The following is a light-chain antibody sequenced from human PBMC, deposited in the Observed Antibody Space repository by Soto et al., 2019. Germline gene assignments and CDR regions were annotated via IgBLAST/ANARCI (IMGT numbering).Light chain of an antibody. CDR3: SSHAGSKRV. V-gene: IGLV2-8*01. J-gene: IGLJ1*01. CDR2: EVS. Sequence: SVLTQPPSASGSPGQSVTISCTGTSSDVGGYNYVSWYQQHPGKAPKLMIYEVSKRPSGVPDRFSGSKSGNTASLTVPGLQAEDEADYYCSSHAGSKRVFGTGTKVTVL. CDR1: SSDVGGYNY.